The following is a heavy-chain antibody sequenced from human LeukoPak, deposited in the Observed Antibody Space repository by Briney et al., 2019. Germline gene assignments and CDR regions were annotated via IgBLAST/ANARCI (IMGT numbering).Heavy chain of an antibody. Sequence: ASVKVSCKASGYTFNSHTMNWVRQAPGQGLEWMGWINTNTGNPTYAQGFTGRFVFSLDTSVSTAYLQISSLKAEDTAVYYCARPKRGYYYGSGSYYDYWGQGTLVTVSS. J-gene: IGHJ4*02. CDR1: GYTFNSHT. D-gene: IGHD3-10*01. CDR3: ARPKRGYYYGSGSYYDY. V-gene: IGHV7-4-1*02. CDR2: INTNTGNP.